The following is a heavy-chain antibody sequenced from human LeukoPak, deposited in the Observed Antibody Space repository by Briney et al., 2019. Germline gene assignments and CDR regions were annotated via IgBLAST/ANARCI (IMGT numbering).Heavy chain of an antibody. CDR3: ARRSPTDWFDP. CDR1: GYAFSNYW. CDR2: IYPGDSET. V-gene: IGHV5-51*01. Sequence: GESLKISCKGSGYAFSNYWIVWVRQMPGKGLEWMGIIYPGDSETRYSPSFQGPVTISADKSIDTAYLQWSSLKASDTAIYYCARRSPTDWFDPWGQGTLVTVSS. J-gene: IGHJ5*02.